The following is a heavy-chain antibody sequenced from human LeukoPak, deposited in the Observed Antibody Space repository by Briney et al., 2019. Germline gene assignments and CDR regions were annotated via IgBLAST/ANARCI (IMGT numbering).Heavy chain of an antibody. J-gene: IGHJ3*02. CDR3: ASGYCSSTNCAHDAFDI. Sequence: GESLKISCKGSGYSFTSYWIGWVRQMPGKGLEWMGFIYPGDSDTRYSPSFQGQVTISADKSISTAYLQWSSLKASDTAIYYCASGYCSSTNCAHDAFDIWGQGTMVTVSS. CDR1: GYSFTSYW. D-gene: IGHD2-2*01. CDR2: IYPGDSDT. V-gene: IGHV5-51*01.